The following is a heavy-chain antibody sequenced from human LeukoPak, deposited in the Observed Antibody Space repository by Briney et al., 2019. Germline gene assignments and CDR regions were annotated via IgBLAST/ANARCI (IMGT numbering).Heavy chain of an antibody. CDR1: GFAFNNYA. V-gene: IGHV3-23*01. J-gene: IGHJ4*02. CDR2: INDNGGQR. CDR3: AKTQWKVGATDYFDY. D-gene: IGHD1-26*01. Sequence: GGSLRLPCAASGFAFNNYAMTWVRQAPGKGLEWVSNINDNGGQRHYADSVKGRFTISRDNSKNTLFLQMDSLRAEDTAVYYCAKTQWKVGATDYFDYWGQGILVTVSS.